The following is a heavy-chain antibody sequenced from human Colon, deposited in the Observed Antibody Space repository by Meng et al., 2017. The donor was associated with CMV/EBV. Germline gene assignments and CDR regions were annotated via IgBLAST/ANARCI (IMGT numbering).Heavy chain of an antibody. CDR1: GGSLSINSYF. CDR3: ARVVLNFFDY. Sequence: GQGLLYPSECLSLTRTVSGGSLSINSYFWGWIRQPPGKGLEYIGSIYNSGSAYYNPSLKSRVTISLDTSKNQFSLKLSSVTAADTAMYYCARVVLNFFDYWGQGTLVTVSS. CDR2: IYNSGSA. D-gene: IGHD3-10*02. J-gene: IGHJ4*02. V-gene: IGHV4-39*07.